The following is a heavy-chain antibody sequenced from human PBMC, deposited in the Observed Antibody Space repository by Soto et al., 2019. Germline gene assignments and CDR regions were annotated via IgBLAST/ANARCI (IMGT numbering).Heavy chain of an antibody. CDR2: INHNSGGT. CDR3: ARGKAIDAEIYTWFDP. CDR1: GHTFTGYY. J-gene: IGHJ5*02. V-gene: IGHV1-2*02. D-gene: IGHD2-2*01. Sequence: QVQPVQSGAEVKKPGASVKISCKASGHTFTGYYIHWVRQSPGQGLEWMGWINHNSGGTDYGQKFPGRVTMTRDTSISTVYMELTRLRSADTAVYYCARGKAIDAEIYTWFDPWGQGTLVTVSS.